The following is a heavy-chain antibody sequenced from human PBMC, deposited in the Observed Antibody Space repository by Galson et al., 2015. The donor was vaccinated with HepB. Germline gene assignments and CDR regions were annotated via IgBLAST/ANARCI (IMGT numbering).Heavy chain of an antibody. D-gene: IGHD3-10*01. CDR1: GFTFNSYG. CDR3: AREGSSGSGTYHPPYYYGLDV. J-gene: IGHJ6*02. Sequence: SLRLSCAASGFTFNSYGMHWVRQAPGKGLEWVAIISYDGSNKYYGDLVKGRFTISRDNSKHTLYLQMNSLRGDDTAVYYCAREGSSGSGTYHPPYYYGLDVWGQGTTVTVSS. V-gene: IGHV3-30*03. CDR2: ISYDGSNK.